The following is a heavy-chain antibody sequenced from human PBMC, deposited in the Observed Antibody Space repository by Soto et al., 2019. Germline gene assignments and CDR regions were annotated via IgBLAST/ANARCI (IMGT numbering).Heavy chain of an antibody. CDR1: DFDFSSYG. CDR2: SSYDGRET. Sequence: PGGSLRLSCAASDFDFSSYGIHWVRQAPGKGLEWVAASSYDGRETFYADSAKGRFTVSKEMSKNTAFLRMNALRHEDTAVYFCARDSGWPILNFDNWGQGTPVTVS. D-gene: IGHD3-10*01. J-gene: IGHJ4*02. CDR3: ARDSGWPILNFDN. V-gene: IGHV3-30*03.